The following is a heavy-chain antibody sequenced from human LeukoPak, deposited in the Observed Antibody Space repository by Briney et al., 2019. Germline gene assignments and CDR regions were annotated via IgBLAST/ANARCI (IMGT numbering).Heavy chain of an antibody. J-gene: IGHJ4*02. Sequence: GGSLRLSCAASGFTFSSYWMHWVRQAPGKGLVWISRINGDESATGYADSVKGRFTTSRDNAKNTLHLQMNSLRAEDSAVYYCARYGGQTTVVTWGQGTLVTVSS. V-gene: IGHV3-74*01. CDR3: ARYGGQTTVVT. CDR1: GFTFSSYW. D-gene: IGHD4-23*01. CDR2: INGDESAT.